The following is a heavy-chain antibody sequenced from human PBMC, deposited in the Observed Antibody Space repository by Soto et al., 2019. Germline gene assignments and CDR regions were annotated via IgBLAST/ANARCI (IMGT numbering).Heavy chain of an antibody. D-gene: IGHD1-26*01. J-gene: IGHJ4*02. CDR3: ASWAPIGFSG. CDR1: GFTFSSYS. CDR2: ISSSSSYI. Sequence: EVQLVESGGGLVKPGGSLRLSCAASGFTFSSYSMNWVRQAPGKGLEWVSSISSSSSYIYYADSVKGRFTISRDNAKNSLYLQMNSLRAEDTAVYYCASWAPIGFSGWGQGTLVTVSS. V-gene: IGHV3-21*01.